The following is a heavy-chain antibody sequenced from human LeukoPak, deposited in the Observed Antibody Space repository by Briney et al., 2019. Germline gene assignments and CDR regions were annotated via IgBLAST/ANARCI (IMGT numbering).Heavy chain of an antibody. J-gene: IGHJ5*02. Sequence: SETLSLTCPVSGGSISSYYWSWIRQPPGKGLEWIGYIYYSGSTNYNPSLKSRVTISVDTSKNQFSLKLSSVTAADTAVYYCARDGAVAGPNWFDPWGQGTLVTVSS. V-gene: IGHV4-59*01. CDR1: GGSISSYY. D-gene: IGHD6-19*01. CDR3: ARDGAVAGPNWFDP. CDR2: IYYSGST.